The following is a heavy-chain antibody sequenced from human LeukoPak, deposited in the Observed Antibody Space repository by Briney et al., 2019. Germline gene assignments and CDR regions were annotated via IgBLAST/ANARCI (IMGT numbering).Heavy chain of an antibody. Sequence: GGSLRLSCAASGFTFSSYSMNWVRQAPGKGLEWVSSISSSSYIYYADSVKGRFTISRDNAKNSLYLQMNSLRAEDTAVYYCARKYSSGWSPFDYWGQGTLVTVSS. J-gene: IGHJ4*02. CDR3: ARKYSSGWSPFDY. D-gene: IGHD6-19*01. CDR1: GFTFSSYS. CDR2: ISSSSYI. V-gene: IGHV3-21*01.